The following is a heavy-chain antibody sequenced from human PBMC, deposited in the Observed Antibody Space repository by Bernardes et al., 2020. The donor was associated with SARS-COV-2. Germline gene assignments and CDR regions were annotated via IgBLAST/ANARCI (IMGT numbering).Heavy chain of an antibody. CDR2: VKSKTDGGTT. Sequence: GGSLRLSCAASGFTFSDAWMSWVRQAPGRGLEWVGRVKSKTDGGTTDYAAPVKGRVSISRDDSKNTLYLQRNSLRAEDTAVYYCTTFRSYWGQGTLDTVSS. CDR3: TTFRSY. D-gene: IGHD3-16*02. V-gene: IGHV3-15*01. J-gene: IGHJ4*02. CDR1: GFTFSDAW.